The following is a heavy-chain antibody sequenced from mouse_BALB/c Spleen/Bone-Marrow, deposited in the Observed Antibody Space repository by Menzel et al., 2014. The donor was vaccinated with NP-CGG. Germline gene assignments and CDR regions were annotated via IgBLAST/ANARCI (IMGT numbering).Heavy chain of an antibody. CDR2: IWSGGST. J-gene: IGHJ4*01. D-gene: IGHD1-2*01. CDR1: GFSLTSYG. V-gene: IGHV2-2*02. Sequence: VKLVESGPGLVQPSQSLSITCTVSGFSLTSYGLHWVRQSPGKGLEWLGVIWSGGSTDYNAAFISRLSISKDNSKSQVFFKMNSLQANDTAIYYCARNSHYYGYYYAMDYWGQGTSVTVSS. CDR3: ARNSHYYGYYYAMDY.